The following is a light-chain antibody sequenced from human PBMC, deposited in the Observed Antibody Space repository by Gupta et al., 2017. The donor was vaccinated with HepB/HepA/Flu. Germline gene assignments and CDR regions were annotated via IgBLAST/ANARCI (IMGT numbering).Light chain of an antibody. CDR1: QSVWYSSNGFNY. CDR2: WAS. V-gene: IGKV4-1*01. Sequence: DIVMTQSQDPLAVPLGGRALIHCKSSQSVWYSSNGFNYFAVYQQKPGQPPKLLIFWASSRGYGVPDRFSGSGSGTDFTLTISSVQAEDVAVYYCRQYYGTPFTFGQGTNLEIK. CDR3: RQYYGTPFT. J-gene: IGKJ2*01.